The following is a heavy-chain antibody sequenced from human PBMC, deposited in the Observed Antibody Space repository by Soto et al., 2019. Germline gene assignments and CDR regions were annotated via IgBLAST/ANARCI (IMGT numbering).Heavy chain of an antibody. D-gene: IGHD6-13*01. V-gene: IGHV1-3*01. CDR1: GYTFTSYG. J-gene: IGHJ5*02. Sequence: ASVKVSCKASGYTFTSYGIHWVRQAPGQRLEWMGWINAANGDTKYSPKFQGRVTITRDTSASTAYMELSSLRSEDTAGYYCVRRHVSATGIDWFDPWGQTTLVTLST. CDR2: INAANGDT. CDR3: VRRHVSATGIDWFDP.